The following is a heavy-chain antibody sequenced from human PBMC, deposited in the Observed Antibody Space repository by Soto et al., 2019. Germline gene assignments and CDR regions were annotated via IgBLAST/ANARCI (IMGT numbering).Heavy chain of an antibody. Sequence: GGSLRLSCAASGFTFSSYAMHWVRQAPGKGLEWVAVISYDGSNKYYADSVKGRFTISRDNSKNTLYLQMNSLRAEDTAVYYCARDQDPPIFGVDYWGQGTLVTVSS. CDR3: ARDQDPPIFGVDY. D-gene: IGHD3-3*01. J-gene: IGHJ4*02. CDR2: ISYDGSNK. CDR1: GFTFSSYA. V-gene: IGHV3-30-3*01.